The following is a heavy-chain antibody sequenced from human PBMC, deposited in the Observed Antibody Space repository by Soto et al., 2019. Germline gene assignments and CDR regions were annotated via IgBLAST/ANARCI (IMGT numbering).Heavy chain of an antibody. J-gene: IGHJ5*02. D-gene: IGHD6-25*01. V-gene: IGHV2-5*01. CDR1: GFSLSTSGVG. CDR2: IYWNDNK. CDR3: AGRSGCGNKCRP. Sequence: SGPTLVNPTQTLTLTCTFSGFSLSTSGVGVGWIRQPPGKALEWLALIYWNDNKRYSPSLNSRLTITKDTSKNQVVLTMTNMDPVEAATHDRAGRSGCGNKCRPWGQGNLIVVSS.